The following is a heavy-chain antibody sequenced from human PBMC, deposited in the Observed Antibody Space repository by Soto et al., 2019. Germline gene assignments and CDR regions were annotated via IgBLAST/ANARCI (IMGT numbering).Heavy chain of an antibody. D-gene: IGHD1-1*01. V-gene: IGHV3-30*18. CDR1: GFTFSSYG. Sequence: QVQLVESGGGVVQPGRSLRLSCAASGFTFSSYGMHWVRQAPGKGLEWVAVISYDGSNKYYADSVKGRFTISRDNSKNTLYLQMNSLRAEDTAVYYCANWNGGFDYWGQGTLVTVAS. J-gene: IGHJ4*02. CDR3: ANWNGGFDY. CDR2: ISYDGSNK.